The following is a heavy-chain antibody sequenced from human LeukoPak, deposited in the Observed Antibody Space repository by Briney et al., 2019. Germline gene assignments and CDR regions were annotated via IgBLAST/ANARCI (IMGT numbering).Heavy chain of an antibody. Sequence: SQTLSLTCTVSGGSISSGSYYWSWIRQPAGKGLEWIGRIYTSGSTNYNPSLKSRVTISVDTSKNQFSLKLSSVTAADTAVYYCARGRDGYNPYYWGQGTLVTVSS. J-gene: IGHJ4*02. CDR1: GGSISSGSYY. V-gene: IGHV4-61*02. CDR2: IYTSGST. D-gene: IGHD5-24*01. CDR3: ARGRDGYNPYY.